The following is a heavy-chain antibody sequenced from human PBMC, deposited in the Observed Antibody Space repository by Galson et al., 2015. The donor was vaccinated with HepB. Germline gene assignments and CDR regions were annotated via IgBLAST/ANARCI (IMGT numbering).Heavy chain of an antibody. CDR1: GYSFTNHG. J-gene: IGHJ3*01. D-gene: IGHD2/OR15-2a*01. CDR3: AMSQGLSAFDV. CDR2: ISPYNGNT. V-gene: IGHV1-18*01. Sequence: SVKVSCKASGYSFTNHGISWVRQAPGQGLRWMGWISPYNGNTNYAQNLQGRVTLTTDSSTSTAYMELRSLRSDGTAVYYCAMSQGLSAFDVWGHGTVVTVS.